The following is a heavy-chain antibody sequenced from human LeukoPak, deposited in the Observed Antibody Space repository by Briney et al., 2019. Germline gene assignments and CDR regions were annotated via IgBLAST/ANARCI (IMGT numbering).Heavy chain of an antibody. J-gene: IGHJ6*02. Sequence: ASVKVSCTASGYTFTGYYMHWVRPAPGQGLEWMGWINPHSGGTNYAQKFQGWVTMTRDTSISTACIEPSRLRSDDTAVYYCARERIVVVPVAQLYYYGMDVWGQGTTVIVSS. CDR2: INPHSGGT. V-gene: IGHV1-2*04. D-gene: IGHD2-2*01. CDR1: GYTFTGYY. CDR3: ARERIVVVPVAQLYYYGMDV.